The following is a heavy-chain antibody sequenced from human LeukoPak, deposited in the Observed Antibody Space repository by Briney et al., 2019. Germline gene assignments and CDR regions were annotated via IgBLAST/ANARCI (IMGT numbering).Heavy chain of an antibody. CDR3: ARALVLGAHDY. CDR1: GFTFSSYG. CDR2: IWYDGSSK. J-gene: IGHJ4*02. D-gene: IGHD1-26*01. V-gene: IGHV3-33*01. Sequence: GGSLRLSCAASGFTFSSYGMHWVRQAPGKGLEWVAVIWYDGSSKYYADSVKGRFTISRDNSKNTLYLQMNSLRAEDTAVYYCARALVLGAHDYWGQGTLVTVSS.